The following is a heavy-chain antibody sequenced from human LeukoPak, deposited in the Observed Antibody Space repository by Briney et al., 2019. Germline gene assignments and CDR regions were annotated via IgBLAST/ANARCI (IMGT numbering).Heavy chain of an antibody. Sequence: TGGSLRLSCAASGFTFSSYWMSWVRQAPGKGLEWVANIKQDGSEKYYVDSVKGRFTISRDNAKNALYLQMNSLRAEDTAVYYCARVPTGYSSSWSPGNWFDPWGQGTLVTVSS. V-gene: IGHV3-7*01. CDR1: GFTFSSYW. CDR2: IKQDGSEK. CDR3: ARVPTGYSSSWSPGNWFDP. J-gene: IGHJ5*02. D-gene: IGHD6-13*01.